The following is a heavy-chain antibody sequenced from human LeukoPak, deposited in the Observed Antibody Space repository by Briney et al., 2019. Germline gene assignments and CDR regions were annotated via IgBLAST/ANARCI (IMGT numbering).Heavy chain of an antibody. CDR1: GYTFTGYY. J-gene: IGHJ4*02. D-gene: IGHD2-2*01. CDR2: INPNSGGT. Sequence: ASVKVSCKPSGYTFTGYYIHWVRQAPGQGLEWMGWINPNSGGTNYAQKFQGRVTMTRDTSISTAYMELSKLRSDGTAVYYCARDVGEYCSSTSCYASDYWGQGTLVTVSS. CDR3: ARDVGEYCSSTSCYASDY. V-gene: IGHV1-2*02.